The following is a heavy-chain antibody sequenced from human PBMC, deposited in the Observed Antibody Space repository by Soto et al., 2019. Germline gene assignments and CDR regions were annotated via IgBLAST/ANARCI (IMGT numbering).Heavy chain of an antibody. CDR3: VKDSSPGGYFDS. Sequence: QVQLVESGGGVIHPGRSLRLSCAVSGFTFRNFGMHWVRQAPGKGLEWVAVISYDGSEKYYAESVKGRFTVFRDNYKNTLSLQMNSLRSDDMAVYYCVKDSSPGGYFDSWGQGTLVTVSS. D-gene: IGHD2-15*01. CDR2: ISYDGSEK. CDR1: GFTFRNFG. V-gene: IGHV3-30*18. J-gene: IGHJ4*02.